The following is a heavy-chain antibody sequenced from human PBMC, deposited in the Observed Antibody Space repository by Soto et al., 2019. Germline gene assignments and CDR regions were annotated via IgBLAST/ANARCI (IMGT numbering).Heavy chain of an antibody. CDR2: ISNTGGGT. Sequence: GGSLRLSCAASGFTFNNYAMNRVCQAPGMGLEWVATISNTGGGTYYADSVKGRFTISRDNSKNTLYLQMSSLRVEDTAVYYCAKDRLAGNFDYWGQGTQVTVSS. CDR1: GFTFNNYA. V-gene: IGHV3-23*01. J-gene: IGHJ4*02. CDR3: AKDRLAGNFDY.